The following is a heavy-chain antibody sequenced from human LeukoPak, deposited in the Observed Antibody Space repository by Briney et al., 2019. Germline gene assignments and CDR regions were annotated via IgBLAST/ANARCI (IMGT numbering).Heavy chain of an antibody. D-gene: IGHD5-12*01. V-gene: IGHV1-46*01. CDR3: ARENSGYGTWWFDP. CDR1: GFTFTSYY. Sequence: GASVKVSCKASGFTFTSYYMHWVRQAPGQRLEWMGIINLSGGSTSYAQMFQARVTMTRDKSTSTVYMELSSLRSEETAVYYCARENSGYGTWWFDPWGQGTLVTVS. CDR2: INLSGGST. J-gene: IGHJ5*02.